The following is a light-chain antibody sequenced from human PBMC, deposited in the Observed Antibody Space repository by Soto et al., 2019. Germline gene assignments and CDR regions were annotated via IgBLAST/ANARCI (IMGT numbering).Light chain of an antibody. CDR1: SSDVGGYNY. CDR2: EVS. CDR3: SSYTSSSTYV. V-gene: IGLV2-14*01. J-gene: IGLJ1*01. Sequence: QYALTQPASVSGSTGQSITISCTGTSSDVGGYNYVSWYQQHPGKAPKLMIYEVSNRPSGVSNRFSGSKSGNTASLTISGLQAEDEADYYCSSYTSSSTYVFGTGTKVTVL.